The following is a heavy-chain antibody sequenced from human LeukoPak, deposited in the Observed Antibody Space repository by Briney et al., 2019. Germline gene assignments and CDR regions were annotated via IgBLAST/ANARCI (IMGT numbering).Heavy chain of an antibody. D-gene: IGHD4-17*01. V-gene: IGHV1-8*01. CDR1: GYTFSNYD. J-gene: IGHJ5*01. CDR3: ARGPRDYDESIRYNWFDP. Sequence: ASVKVSCKASGYTFSNYDINWVRQATGQGLEWMGWMNPKSGSTGYAQKFQGRVTMTRDTSISTAYMELSSLTSEDTAKYYCARGPRDYDESIRYNWFDPWGQGTTVTVSS. CDR2: MNPKSGST.